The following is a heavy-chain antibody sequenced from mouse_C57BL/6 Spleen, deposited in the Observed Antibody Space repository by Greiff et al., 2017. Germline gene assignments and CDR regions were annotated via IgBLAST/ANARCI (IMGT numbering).Heavy chain of an antibody. D-gene: IGHD2-5*01. Sequence: QVQLKQPGAELVRPGTSVKLSCKASGYTFTSYWMHWVKQRPGQGLEWIGVIDPSDSYTNYNQKFKGKATLTVDTSSSTAYMQLRSLTSEDSAVYYWVYSNYGDGYFDVWGTGTTVTVSS. CDR2: IDPSDSYT. J-gene: IGHJ1*03. V-gene: IGHV1-59*01. CDR1: GYTFTSYW. CDR3: VYSNYGDGYFDV.